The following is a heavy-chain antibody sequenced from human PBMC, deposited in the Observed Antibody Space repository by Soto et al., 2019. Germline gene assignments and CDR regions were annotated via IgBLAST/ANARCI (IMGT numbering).Heavy chain of an antibody. CDR3: ARGPRRSILRYFDWNRAPYYFDY. J-gene: IGHJ4*02. D-gene: IGHD3-9*01. CDR1: GYTFTSYD. V-gene: IGHV1-8*01. Sequence: ASVKVSCKASGYTFTSYDINWVRQATGQGLEWMGWMNPSSGNTGYAQKFQGRVTMTRNTSISTAYMELSSLRSEDTAVYYCARGPRRSILRYFDWNRAPYYFDYWGQGTLVTVSS. CDR2: MNPSSGNT.